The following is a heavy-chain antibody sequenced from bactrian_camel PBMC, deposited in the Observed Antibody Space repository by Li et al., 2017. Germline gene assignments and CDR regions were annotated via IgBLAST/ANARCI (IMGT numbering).Heavy chain of an antibody. D-gene: IGHD6*01. J-gene: IGHJ4*01. CDR3: AARGAIGSCYPPDQYEYTY. Sequence: HVQLVESGGGSVQAGGSLRLSCVNTDSTRYMAWFRQAPGKEREGVAAISAGGSFTLYADSVKGRFTISRDNAKKTVYLRMNNLKPEDTAMYYCAARGAIGSCYPPDQYEYTYWGQGTQVTVS. V-gene: IGHV3S53*01. CDR2: ISAGGSFT. CDR1: NTDSTRY.